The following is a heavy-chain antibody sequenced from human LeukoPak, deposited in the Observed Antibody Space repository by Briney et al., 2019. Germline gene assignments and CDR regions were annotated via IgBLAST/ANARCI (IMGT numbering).Heavy chain of an antibody. V-gene: IGHV3-11*01. CDR2: ISSSGSTM. Sequence: GGSLRLSCAASGFIFSDYYMSWIRQAPGKGLEWVSYISSSGSTMYYTDSVKGRFTISRDNAKDSLYLQMNSLRAEDTAVYYCARGYGRYSGYDSPFDYWGQGTLVTVSS. J-gene: IGHJ4*02. D-gene: IGHD5-12*01. CDR1: GFIFSDYY. CDR3: ARGYGRYSGYDSPFDY.